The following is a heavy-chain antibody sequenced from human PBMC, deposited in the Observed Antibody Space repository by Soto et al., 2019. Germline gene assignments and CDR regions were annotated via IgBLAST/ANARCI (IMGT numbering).Heavy chain of an antibody. CDR3: TRAVYDFWSGYPDY. J-gene: IGHJ4*02. CDR2: IRSKAYGGTT. CDR1: GFTFGDYA. D-gene: IGHD3-3*01. Sequence: GGSLRLSCTASGFTFGDYAMSWFRQAPGKGLEWVGFIRSKAYGGTTEYAASVKGRFTISRDDSKSIAYLQMNSLKTEDTAVYYCTRAVYDFWSGYPDYWGQGTLVTVSS. V-gene: IGHV3-49*03.